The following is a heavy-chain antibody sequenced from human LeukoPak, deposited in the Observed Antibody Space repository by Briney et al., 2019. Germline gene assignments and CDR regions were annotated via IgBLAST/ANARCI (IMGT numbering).Heavy chain of an antibody. V-gene: IGHV1-8*03. D-gene: IGHD3-10*01. CDR2: MSPNSGNT. CDR3: ARMNYYGSGSPNWFDP. CDR1: GYTFTSYD. Sequence: ASVKVSCEASGYTFTSYDINWVRQATGQGLEWIGWMSPNSGNTGYAQKFQGRLTITRNTSISTAYMELSSLRSEDTAVYYCARMNYYGSGSPNWFDPWGQGTLVTVSS. J-gene: IGHJ5*02.